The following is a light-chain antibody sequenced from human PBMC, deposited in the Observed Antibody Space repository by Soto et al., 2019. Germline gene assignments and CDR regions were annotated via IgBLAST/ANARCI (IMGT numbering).Light chain of an antibody. CDR2: DAS. J-gene: IGKJ2*02. CDR1: QSVRTY. CDR3: QHRNSWPGT. V-gene: IGKV3-11*01. Sequence: EIVLTQSPVTLSLSPGERATHSCRASQSVRTYLAWYQQRPGQAPRLLIYDASNRATGIPARFSGSGSGTDFTLTISSLEPEDFAVYYCQHRNSWPGTFGQGTNLEIQ.